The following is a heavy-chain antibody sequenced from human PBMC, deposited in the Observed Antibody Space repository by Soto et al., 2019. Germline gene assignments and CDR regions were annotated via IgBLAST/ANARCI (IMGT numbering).Heavy chain of an antibody. CDR2: THYSGST. CDR3: AKEDGYWIGYSV. J-gene: IGHJ4*01. Sequence: PSETLSLTCSVSGGSVNNYYWTWIRQPPGKGLEWVGYTHYSGSTNYNPSHQGRLTLSLHTSKNQFYLRLSSVTAADTAVYYCAKEDGYWIGYSVWGHGVLVTDSS. D-gene: IGHD3-3*01. CDR1: GGSVNNYY. V-gene: IGHV4-59*02.